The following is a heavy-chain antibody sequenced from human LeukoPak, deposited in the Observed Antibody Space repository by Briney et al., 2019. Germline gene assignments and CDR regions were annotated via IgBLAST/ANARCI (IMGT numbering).Heavy chain of an antibody. V-gene: IGHV3-7*01. D-gene: IGHD3-16*01. CDR3: ARQPIYEAYFDF. Sequence: GGSLRLSCSASGFAFSTSAMSWVRQAPGKGLEWVANIKHDGSEKNFVDSVKGRFTISRDNAENSLFLQMNSLRADDTAVYFCARQPIYEAYFDFWGQGTLVTVSS. CDR1: GFAFSTSA. CDR2: IKHDGSEK. J-gene: IGHJ4*02.